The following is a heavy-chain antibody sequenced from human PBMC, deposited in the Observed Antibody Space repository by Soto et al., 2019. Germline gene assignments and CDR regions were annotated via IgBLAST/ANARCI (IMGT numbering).Heavy chain of an antibody. CDR1: GFTFSSYG. D-gene: IGHD6-6*01. CDR2: ISYDGSNK. CDR3: AKDGEYSSSYYYYYYMAV. Sequence: PGGSLRLSCAASGFTFSSYGMHWVRQAPGKGLEWVAVISYDGSNKYYADSVKGRFTISRDNSKNTLYLQMNSLRAEDTAVYYCAKDGEYSSSYYYYYYMAVWGKGTTVTVSS. V-gene: IGHV3-30*18. J-gene: IGHJ6*03.